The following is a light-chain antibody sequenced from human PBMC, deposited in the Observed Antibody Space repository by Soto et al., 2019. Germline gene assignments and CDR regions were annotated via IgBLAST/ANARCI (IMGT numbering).Light chain of an antibody. J-gene: IGLJ1*01. CDR2: DTT. Sequence: QAVVTQEPSMTVTPGGTVTPTCGSSTGAVTNGRYPYWFQEKPGHAPRTLIYDTTNRHSWTPARFSGSLLGGKAALTLSGAQPEDEAEYYCLLSYNGPYVFGTGPKV. CDR1: TGAVTNGRY. V-gene: IGLV7-46*01. CDR3: LLSYNGPYV.